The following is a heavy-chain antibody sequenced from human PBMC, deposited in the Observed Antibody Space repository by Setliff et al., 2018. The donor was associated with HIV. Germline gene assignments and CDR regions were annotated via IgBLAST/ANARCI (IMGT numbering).Heavy chain of an antibody. CDR1: GGSISSHY. V-gene: IGHV4-59*11. CDR3: ARGLRFGGSYWFDP. J-gene: IGHJ5*02. Sequence: PSETLSLTCTVSGVSGGSISSHYWNWIRQPPGKGLEWIGYIYYTGTTKNNPSLKSRVTMSIDTSKNQFSLKLSSVTAADTAVYYCARGLRFGGSYWFDPWGQGTLVTVSS. D-gene: IGHD3-10*01. CDR2: IYYTGTT.